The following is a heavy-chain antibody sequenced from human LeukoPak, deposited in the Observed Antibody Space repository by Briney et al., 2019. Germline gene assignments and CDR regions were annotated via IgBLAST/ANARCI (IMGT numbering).Heavy chain of an antibody. Sequence: GGSLRLSCAASGFTFDDYAMHWVRQAPGKGLEWVSGISWNSGSIGYADSVKGRFTISRDNAKNSLYLQMNSLRAEDTALYYCAKDMPYYYGMDVWGQGTTVTVPS. J-gene: IGHJ6*02. CDR3: AKDMPYYYGMDV. V-gene: IGHV3-9*01. CDR1: GFTFDDYA. CDR2: ISWNSGSI.